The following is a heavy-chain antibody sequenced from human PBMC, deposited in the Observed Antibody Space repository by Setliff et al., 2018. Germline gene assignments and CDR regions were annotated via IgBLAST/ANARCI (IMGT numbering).Heavy chain of an antibody. Sequence: GASVKVSCKASGFTFTSSAVQWVRQARGQHLKWIGWIVVGSGNTNYAQKFQERVTITRDMSTSTAYMELSSLRSEDTAVYYCAASNWGSGADYWGQGTLVTVSS. J-gene: IGHJ4*02. CDR2: IVVGSGNT. CDR1: GFTFTSSA. V-gene: IGHV1-58*01. D-gene: IGHD7-27*01. CDR3: AASNWGSGADY.